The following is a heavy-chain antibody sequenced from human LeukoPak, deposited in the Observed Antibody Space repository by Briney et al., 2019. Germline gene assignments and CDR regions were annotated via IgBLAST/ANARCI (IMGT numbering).Heavy chain of an antibody. Sequence: GGSLRLSCAASGFTFSSYGMHWVRQAPGKGLEWVAFIRYDGSNKYYADSVKGRFTISRDNSKNTLYLQMNSLRAEDTAVYYCARDLFPSTTAYFDYWGQGTLVTVSS. CDR3: ARDLFPSTTAYFDY. CDR1: GFTFSSYG. J-gene: IGHJ4*02. V-gene: IGHV3-30*02. D-gene: IGHD4-11*01. CDR2: IRYDGSNK.